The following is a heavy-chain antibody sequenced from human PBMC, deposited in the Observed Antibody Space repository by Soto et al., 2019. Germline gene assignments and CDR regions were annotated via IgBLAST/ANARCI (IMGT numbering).Heavy chain of an antibody. J-gene: IGHJ4*02. CDR2: ISSRGSHI. V-gene: IGHV3-21*01. D-gene: IGHD1-26*01. Sequence: PGWSLRLSCAASGFTFSNYTMNWVRQAPGKGLERVSSISSRGSHIYYADLVKGRFTISRDNAQNSLYLQMNRLRAEDTAVYYCARDIGHRGNPFDFWGLGILVTVSS. CDR3: ARDIGHRGNPFDF. CDR1: GFTFSNYT.